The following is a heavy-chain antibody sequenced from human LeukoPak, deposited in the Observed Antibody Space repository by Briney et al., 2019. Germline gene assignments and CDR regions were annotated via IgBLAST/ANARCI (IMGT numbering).Heavy chain of an antibody. CDR1: GGSISSSSYY. Sequence: RSSETLSLTCTVSGGSISSSSYYWGWIRQPPGKGLEWIGSIYYSGSTYYNPSLKSRVTISVDTSKNQFSLKLSSVTAADTAVYYCAREPTFNILTGAIDYWGQGTLVTVSS. CDR3: AREPTFNILTGAIDY. D-gene: IGHD3-9*01. V-gene: IGHV4-39*07. CDR2: IYYSGST. J-gene: IGHJ4*02.